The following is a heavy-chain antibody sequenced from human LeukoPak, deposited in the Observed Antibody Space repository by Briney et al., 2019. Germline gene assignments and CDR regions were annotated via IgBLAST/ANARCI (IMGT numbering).Heavy chain of an antibody. Sequence: PGGSLRLSCAASGFTFNNYDMHWVRQGPGMGLEWVAFIRYDGSNKCYADSVKGRFTISRDNSKNTLYLQMNSLRAEATAVYYCVGDFDYWGQGTLVTVSS. CDR3: VGDFDY. J-gene: IGHJ4*02. D-gene: IGHD3-16*01. CDR1: GFTFNNYD. CDR2: IRYDGSNK. V-gene: IGHV3-30*02.